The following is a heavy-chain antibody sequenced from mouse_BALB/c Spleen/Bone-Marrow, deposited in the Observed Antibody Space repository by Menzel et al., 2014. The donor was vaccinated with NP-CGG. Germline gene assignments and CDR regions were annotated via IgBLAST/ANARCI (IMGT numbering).Heavy chain of an antibody. D-gene: IGHD2-1*01. CDR3: ARHDYYGNPFAY. Sequence: EVKLVESGGGLVKPGGSLKLSCAASGFAFSRYDMSWVRQTPEKRLEWVAYISSGGGSTYYPDTVKGRFNISRDNAKNTLCLQMSSLKSEDTAMYYCARHDYYGNPFAYWGQGTLVTVSA. CDR1: GFAFSRYD. V-gene: IGHV5-12-1*01. CDR2: ISSGGGST. J-gene: IGHJ3*01.